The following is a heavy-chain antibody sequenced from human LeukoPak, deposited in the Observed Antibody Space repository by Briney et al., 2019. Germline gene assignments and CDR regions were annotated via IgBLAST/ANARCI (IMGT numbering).Heavy chain of an antibody. Sequence: SETLSLTCVVSGFPISSGLYWGWLRPPPGRGLEWIVNSHPSGTHFYNSSLKSRVAMSIDTSKNQFSLKLVSVTAADTAVYYCAREAERRIVNWGQGTLVTVSS. V-gene: IGHV4-38-2*02. CDR3: AREAERRIVN. D-gene: IGHD1-1*01. CDR1: GFPISSGLY. J-gene: IGHJ4*02. CDR2: SHPSGTH.